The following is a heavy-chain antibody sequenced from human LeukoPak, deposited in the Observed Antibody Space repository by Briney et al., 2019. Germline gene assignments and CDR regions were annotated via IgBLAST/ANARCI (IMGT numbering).Heavy chain of an antibody. CDR3: ARTGYCSGGSCYRRRFGFGY. J-gene: IGHJ4*02. D-gene: IGHD2-15*01. CDR2: INHSGST. CDR1: GGSFSGYY. Sequence: SETLSLTCAVYGGSFSGYYWSWIRQPQGKGLEWIGEINHSGSTNYNPSLKSRVTISVDTSKNQFSLNLSSVTAADTAVYCCARTGYCSGGSCYRRRFGFGYWGQGTLVTVSS. V-gene: IGHV4-34*01.